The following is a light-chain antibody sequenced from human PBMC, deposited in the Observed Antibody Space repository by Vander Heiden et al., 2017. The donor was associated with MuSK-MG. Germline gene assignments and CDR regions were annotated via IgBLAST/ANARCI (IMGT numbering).Light chain of an antibody. CDR1: QGISRY. J-gene: IGKJ1*01. CDR2: NAS. V-gene: IGKV1-8*01. CDR3: QQEDSYPRT. Sequence: AIRMTQSPSTLSASAGDRVTITCRASQGISRYLAWYQQKPGKAPKLLIYNASTFESGVPSPFSGSGSGTAFTLTIISMQSEAFATYFCQQEDSYPRTFGQGTKVEIK.